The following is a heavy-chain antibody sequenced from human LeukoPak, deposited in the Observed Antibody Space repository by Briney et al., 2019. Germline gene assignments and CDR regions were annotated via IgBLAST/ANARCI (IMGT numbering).Heavy chain of an antibody. Sequence: GGSLRLSCAASGFTFSGSAMHWVRQASGKGLEWVGRIRSKANSYATAYAASVKGRFTISRDDSKNTAYLQMNSLKTEDTAVYYCTRHTVVTGPFDYWGQGTLVTVSS. J-gene: IGHJ4*02. CDR3: TRHTVVTGPFDY. V-gene: IGHV3-73*01. CDR1: GFTFSGSA. CDR2: IRSKANSYAT. D-gene: IGHD2-21*02.